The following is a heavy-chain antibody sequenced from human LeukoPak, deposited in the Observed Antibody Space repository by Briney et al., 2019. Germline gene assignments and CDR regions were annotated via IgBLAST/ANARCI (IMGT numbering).Heavy chain of an antibody. V-gene: IGHV4-59*08. Sequence: SETLSLTCTVSGGSISSYYWSWIRQPPGKGLEWIGYIYYSGSTNYNPSLTSRVTISVDTSKNQFSLKLSSVTAADTAVYYCARQGVATLNYFDYWGQGTLVTVSS. D-gene: IGHD5-12*01. CDR3: ARQGVATLNYFDY. CDR2: IYYSGST. CDR1: GGSISSYY. J-gene: IGHJ4*02.